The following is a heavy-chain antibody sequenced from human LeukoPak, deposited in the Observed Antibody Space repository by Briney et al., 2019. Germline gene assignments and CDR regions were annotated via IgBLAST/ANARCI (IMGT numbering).Heavy chain of an antibody. V-gene: IGHV1-2*02. CDR1: GYTFTSYG. CDR3: ARYSVVISE. J-gene: IGHJ4*02. Sequence: ASVKVSCKASGYTFTSYGISWVRQAPGQGLEWMGWINPNSGGTNYAQKFQGRVTMTRDSSISTAYMELSRLRSDDTAIYYCARYSVVISEWGQGTLVTVSS. D-gene: IGHD3-10*01. CDR2: INPNSGGT.